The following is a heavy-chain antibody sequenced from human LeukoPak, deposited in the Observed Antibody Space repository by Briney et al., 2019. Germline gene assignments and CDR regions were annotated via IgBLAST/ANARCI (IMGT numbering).Heavy chain of an antibody. CDR1: GFTFSSFA. Sequence: PGGSLRLSCAASGFTFSSFAMTWVRQAPGKGLEWVSTISASGGTTYYAGSVKGRFTISRDNSKNTLYLQMNSLRAEDTAVYYCAKEGFDSWGQGTLVTVSS. CDR2: ISASGGTT. J-gene: IGHJ4*02. CDR3: AKEGFDS. V-gene: IGHV3-23*01.